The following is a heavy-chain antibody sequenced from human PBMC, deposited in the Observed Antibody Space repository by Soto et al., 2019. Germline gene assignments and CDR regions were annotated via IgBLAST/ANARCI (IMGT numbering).Heavy chain of an antibody. D-gene: IGHD1-1*01. V-gene: IGHV3-30*18. Sequence: QVQLVESGGGVVQPGRSLRLSCAASGFTFSSYGKHWVRHAPGKGLEWVAVISYDGSNKYYADSVKGRFTISRDNSKNTLYLQMNSLRADDTAVYYCAKDGRTGMDVWGQGTTVTVSS. CDR2: ISYDGSNK. CDR1: GFTFSSYG. CDR3: AKDGRTGMDV. J-gene: IGHJ6*02.